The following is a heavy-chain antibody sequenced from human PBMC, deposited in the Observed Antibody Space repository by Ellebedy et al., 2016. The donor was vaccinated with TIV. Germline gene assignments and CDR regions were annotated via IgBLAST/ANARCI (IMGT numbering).Heavy chain of an antibody. J-gene: IGHJ6*02. D-gene: IGHD5-24*01. CDR2: ISWNSATK. V-gene: IGHV3-9*01. CDR3: TGVMATIKGSSDYYGMDV. Sequence: GGSLRLXCVASGLTFDDYAMHWVRQAPGKGLEWVSGISWNSATKVYADSVKGRFTISRDNAKNSLYLQMNSLTTEDTALYYCTGVMATIKGSSDYYGMDVWGLGTTVTVSS. CDR1: GLTFDDYA.